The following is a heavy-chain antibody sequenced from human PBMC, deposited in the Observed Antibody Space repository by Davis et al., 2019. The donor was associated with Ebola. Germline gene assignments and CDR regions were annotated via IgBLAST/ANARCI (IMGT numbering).Heavy chain of an antibody. V-gene: IGHV3-21*01. CDR3: ATSVGGFGYFQH. Sequence: GESLKISCAASGFTFSNAWMSWVRQAPGKGLEWVSSISSSSSYIYYADSVRGRFTISRDNAKNSLYLQMNSLRAEDTAVYYCATSVGGFGYFQHWGQGTLVTVSS. CDR2: ISSSSSYI. J-gene: IGHJ1*01. D-gene: IGHD2-15*01. CDR1: GFTFSNAW.